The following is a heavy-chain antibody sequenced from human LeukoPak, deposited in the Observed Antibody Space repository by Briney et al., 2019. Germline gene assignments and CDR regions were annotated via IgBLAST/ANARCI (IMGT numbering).Heavy chain of an antibody. CDR1: GFTFSAYA. CDR3: ALNGREVPSGAFDI. V-gene: IGHV3-23*01. Sequence: GGSLRLSCAASGFTFSAYAMSWVRQAPGKGLEWVSTISHDGYSTYYADSVKGHFTVSRDKSKNTLYLQMNSLRAEDTAVYYCALNGREVPSGAFDIWGQGTMVTVSS. CDR2: ISHDGYST. J-gene: IGHJ3*02. D-gene: IGHD3-16*02.